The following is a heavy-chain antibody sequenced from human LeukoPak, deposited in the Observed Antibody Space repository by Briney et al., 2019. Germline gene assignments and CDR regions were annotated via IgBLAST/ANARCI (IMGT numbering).Heavy chain of an antibody. V-gene: IGHV3-30*19. Sequence: PGRSLRLSCAASKFTFSHYGMHWVRQAPGKGLQWVAVIWSDGTNQYYADSVKGRFTISRDNSKNTLYLQMNSLRAEDTAVYYCARSAQPLRYYYYMDVWGKGTTVTVSS. CDR1: KFTFSHYG. J-gene: IGHJ6*03. CDR2: IWSDGTNQ. CDR3: ARSAQPLRYYYYMDV.